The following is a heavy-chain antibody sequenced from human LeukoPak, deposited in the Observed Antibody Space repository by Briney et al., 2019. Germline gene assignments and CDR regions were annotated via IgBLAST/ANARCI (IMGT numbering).Heavy chain of an antibody. Sequence: GASVKVSCKASEYSFNVYYLHWVRQAPGQGLDWMAWINPSNGGTNYAQKFQGRVAVTRDSSISTAYMELSRLRSDDTAVYFCARDAARVLDYWGQGTLVTVSS. J-gene: IGHJ4*02. CDR3: ARDAARVLDY. D-gene: IGHD4/OR15-4a*01. V-gene: IGHV1-2*02. CDR1: EYSFNVYY. CDR2: INPSNGGT.